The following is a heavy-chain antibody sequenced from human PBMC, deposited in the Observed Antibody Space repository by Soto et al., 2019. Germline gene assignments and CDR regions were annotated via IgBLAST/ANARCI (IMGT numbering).Heavy chain of an antibody. D-gene: IGHD3-3*01. Sequence: EVQLVESGGGLVKPGGSLRLSCAASGFTFSSYSMNWVRQAPGKGLEWVSSISSSSSYIYYADSVKGRFTISRDNAKNSLYLQMNSLRAEDTAVYYCARDPAGVVHDFDYWGQGTLVTVSS. J-gene: IGHJ4*02. CDR1: GFTFSSYS. V-gene: IGHV3-21*01. CDR3: ARDPAGVVHDFDY. CDR2: ISSSSSYI.